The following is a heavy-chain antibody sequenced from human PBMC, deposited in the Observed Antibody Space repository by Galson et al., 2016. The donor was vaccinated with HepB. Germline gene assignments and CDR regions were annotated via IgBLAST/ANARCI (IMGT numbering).Heavy chain of an antibody. CDR2: IYFSGDT. CDR3: AREGPLYYHYMDV. CDR1: GTPISSYY. Sequence: SETLSLTCSVSGTPISSYYWSWIRQPAGKGLEWIGRIYFSGDTDYNPSLRGRVTMSRDTSKNHLSLKLTSVTTADTAVYYCAREGPLYYHYMDVWGKGATVTVS. J-gene: IGHJ6*03. V-gene: IGHV4-4*07.